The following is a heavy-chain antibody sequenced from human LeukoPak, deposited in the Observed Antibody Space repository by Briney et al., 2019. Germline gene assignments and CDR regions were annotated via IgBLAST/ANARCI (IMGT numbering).Heavy chain of an antibody. J-gene: IGHJ4*02. V-gene: IGHV4-59*08. CDR3: ARLSHPGGSNWFIDY. Sequence: SETLSLTCTVSVGSLTSYYWTWIRQPPGKGLEWIGYIYYSGNTNYNPSLKSRVTISVDTSKNQFSLKLSSVTAADTAVYYCARLSHPGGSNWFIDYWGQGTLVTVSS. CDR2: IYYSGNT. CDR1: VGSLTSYY. D-gene: IGHD6-13*01.